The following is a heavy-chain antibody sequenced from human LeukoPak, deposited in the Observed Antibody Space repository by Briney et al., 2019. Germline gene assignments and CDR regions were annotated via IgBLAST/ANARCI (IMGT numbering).Heavy chain of an antibody. Sequence: GGSLRLSCAASGFGLSTYGIHWVRQAPGKGLEWVAVIWYDGSNKYYADSVKGRFTISRDNSKNTLYLQMNSLRAEDTAVYYCARTYSSSWFFIGMDVWGQGTTVTVSS. V-gene: IGHV3-33*01. CDR2: IWYDGSNK. CDR3: ARTYSSSWFFIGMDV. J-gene: IGHJ6*02. D-gene: IGHD6-13*01. CDR1: GFGLSTYG.